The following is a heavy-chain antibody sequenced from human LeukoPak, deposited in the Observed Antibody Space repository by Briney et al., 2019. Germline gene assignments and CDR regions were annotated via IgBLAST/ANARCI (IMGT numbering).Heavy chain of an antibody. D-gene: IGHD5-12*01. CDR3: AKDGAWLRFDD. V-gene: IGHV3-23*01. J-gene: IGHJ4*02. Sequence: PGGSLRLSCAASGFTFDNYGMSWVRLAPGKGLEWVSGISPGGGPTYYADSVRGRFSISRDDLKNTLYLQMTNLRAEDTAVYYCAKDGAWLRFDDWGQGILVTVSS. CDR2: ISPGGGPT. CDR1: GFTFDNYG.